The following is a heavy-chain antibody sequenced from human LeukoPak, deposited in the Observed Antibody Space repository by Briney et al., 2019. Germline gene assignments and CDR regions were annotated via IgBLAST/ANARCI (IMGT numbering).Heavy chain of an antibody. CDR3: ARDYCGGDCYYFDY. Sequence: GRSLRLSCAASGFTFSNYGMHWVRQAPAKGLEGVAVIWYDGNNKYYADSVKGRFTISRDNSKNTLYLQMNSLGAEDTAVYYCARDYCGGDCYYFDYWGQGTLVTVSS. CDR1: GFTFSNYG. V-gene: IGHV3-33*01. CDR2: IWYDGNNK. D-gene: IGHD2-21*02. J-gene: IGHJ4*02.